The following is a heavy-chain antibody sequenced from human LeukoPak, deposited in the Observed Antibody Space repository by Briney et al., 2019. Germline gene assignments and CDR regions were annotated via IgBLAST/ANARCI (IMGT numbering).Heavy chain of an antibody. D-gene: IGHD3-22*01. Sequence: GGSLRLSCTASGFTFGDYVMSWVRQAPGKGLEWVGFIRSKAYGGATKNAASVKGRFTISRDDSRSIAYLQMNSLKTEDTAVYYCTRRYNYDSSGYYYVRDAFDIWGQGTMVTVSS. CDR2: IRSKAYGGAT. CDR3: TRRYNYDSSGYYYVRDAFDI. CDR1: GFTFGDYV. J-gene: IGHJ3*02. V-gene: IGHV3-49*04.